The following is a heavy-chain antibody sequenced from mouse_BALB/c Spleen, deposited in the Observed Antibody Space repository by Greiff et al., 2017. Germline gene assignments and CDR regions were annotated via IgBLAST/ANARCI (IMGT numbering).Heavy chain of an antibody. Sequence: EVKLVESGGGLVQPGGSRKLSCAASGFTFSSFGMHWVRQAPEKGLEWVAYISSGSSTIYYADTVKGRFTISRDNPKNTLFLQMTSLRSEDTAMYYCARSYYGNYEVDYWGRGTTLTVSS. D-gene: IGHD2-10*01. CDR3: ARSYYGNYEVDY. V-gene: IGHV5-17*02. J-gene: IGHJ2*01. CDR1: GFTFSSFG. CDR2: ISSGSSTI.